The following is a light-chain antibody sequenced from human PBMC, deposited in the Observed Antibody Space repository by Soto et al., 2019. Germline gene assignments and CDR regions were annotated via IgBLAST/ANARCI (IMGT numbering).Light chain of an antibody. J-gene: IGLJ1*01. Sequence: QSVLTQPPSVSGAPGQRVTISCTGSRSNIGAGYDVHWYQQLPRTAPKLLIYGNSNRHSGVPDRFSGSKSGTSASLAITGLQAEDEADYYCQSYDSSLSGYVFGTGTKSPS. CDR2: GNS. CDR1: RSNIGAGYD. V-gene: IGLV1-40*01. CDR3: QSYDSSLSGYV.